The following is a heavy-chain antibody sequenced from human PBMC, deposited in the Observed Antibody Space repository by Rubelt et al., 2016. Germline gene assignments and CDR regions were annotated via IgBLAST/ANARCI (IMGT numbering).Heavy chain of an antibody. CDR1: GFTFSSYA. V-gene: IGHV3-23*01. D-gene: IGHD4-17*01. J-gene: IGHJ4*02. CDR2: ISGSGGST. Sequence: EVQLLESGGGLVQPGGSLRLSCAASGFTFSSYAMSWVRQAPGKGLEWVSAISGSGGSTYYADSVKGRSTISRDNSKNTLYLQMNSLRAEDTAGYYCAKVPIRTVTSTFDYWGQGTLVTVSS. CDR3: AKVPIRTVTSTFDY.